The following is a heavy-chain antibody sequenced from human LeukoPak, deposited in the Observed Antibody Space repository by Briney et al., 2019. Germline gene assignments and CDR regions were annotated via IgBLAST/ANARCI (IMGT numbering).Heavy chain of an antibody. J-gene: IGHJ4*02. D-gene: IGHD5-24*01. CDR1: GFTFDDYA. V-gene: IGHV3-9*03. Sequence: GGSLRLSCAASGFTFDDYAMHWVRQAPGKGLEWVSGVSWNSGSIGYADSVKGRFTISRDNTKNSLYLEMNSLRAEDMALYYCARGTATGGRMDYWGQGTLVTVSS. CDR2: VSWNSGSI. CDR3: ARGTATGGRMDY.